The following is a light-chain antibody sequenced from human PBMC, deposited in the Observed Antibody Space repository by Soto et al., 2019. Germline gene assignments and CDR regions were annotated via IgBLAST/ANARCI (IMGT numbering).Light chain of an antibody. CDR3: QQYNNWPPYT. Sequence: EIVMTQSPATLSVSPGERATLSCRASRSVSSNLAWYQQKPGQAPRLLMYGASTIATGIPARFSGSGSGTEFTLTISSLQSEDFAVYYCQQYNNWPPYTFGQGTKLEIK. V-gene: IGKV3-15*01. J-gene: IGKJ2*01. CDR1: RSVSSN. CDR2: GAS.